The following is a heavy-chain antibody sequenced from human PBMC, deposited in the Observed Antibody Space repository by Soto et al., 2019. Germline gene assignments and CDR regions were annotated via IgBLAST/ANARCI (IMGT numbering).Heavy chain of an antibody. Sequence: GGSLRLSCAASGFTFTRYSMNWVRQAPGKGLEWVSSISSTTNYIYYADSMKGRFTVSRDNAKNSVYLEMNSLSAEDTALYYCARESEDLTSNFDYWGQGTLVTVS. J-gene: IGHJ4*02. CDR2: ISSTTNYI. CDR3: ARESEDLTSNFDY. V-gene: IGHV3-21*01. CDR1: GFTFTRYS.